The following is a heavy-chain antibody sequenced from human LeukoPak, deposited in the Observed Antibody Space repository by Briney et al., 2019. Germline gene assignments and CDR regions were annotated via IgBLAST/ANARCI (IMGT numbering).Heavy chain of an antibody. CDR1: GGSISIYY. CDR3: ARVRSGGDRFDS. V-gene: IGHV4-59*01. D-gene: IGHD3-16*01. J-gene: IGHJ5*01. CDR2: NHYTGST. Sequence: PSETLSLTCTVFGGSISIYYWTWIRQPPGKGLEWIGYNHYTGSTNHNPSLKSRVTMSVDKPKNQFSLKLSSVTAGDTAVYYRARVRSGGDRFDSWGQGTLVTVS.